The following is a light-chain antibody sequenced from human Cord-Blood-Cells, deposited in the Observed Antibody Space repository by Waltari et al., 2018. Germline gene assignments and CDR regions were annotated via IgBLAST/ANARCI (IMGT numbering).Light chain of an antibody. CDR3: HQSSSLPYT. Sequence: EIVLTPSPDFQPLTPKEKVTITCRASQSIGSSLHWYQQKQDQSPKLLIKYASQSFSGVPSRFSGSGSGTDFTLTINSVEAEDAATYYCHQSSSLPYTFGQGTKLEIK. J-gene: IGKJ2*01. V-gene: IGKV6-21*01. CDR2: YAS. CDR1: QSIGSS.